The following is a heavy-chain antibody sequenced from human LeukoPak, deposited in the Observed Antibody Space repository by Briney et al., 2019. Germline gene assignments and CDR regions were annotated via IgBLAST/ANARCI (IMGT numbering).Heavy chain of an antibody. D-gene: IGHD3-10*01. CDR2: IIPIFGTA. CDR3: ARGRKVRGVIIRSYYYYGMDV. V-gene: IGHV1-69*13. CDR1: GGTFSSYA. J-gene: IGHJ6*02. Sequence: SVKVSCKASGGTFSSYAISWVRQAPGQGLDWMGGIIPIFGTANYAQKFQGRVTITADESTSTAYMELSSLRSEDTAVYYCARGRKVRGVIIRSYYYYGMDVWGQGTTVTVSS.